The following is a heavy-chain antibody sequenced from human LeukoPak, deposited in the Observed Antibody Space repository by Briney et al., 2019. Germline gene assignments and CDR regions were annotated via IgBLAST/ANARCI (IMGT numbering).Heavy chain of an antibody. CDR2: INHSGST. Sequence: SETLSLTCAIYGGSFSGYYWSWIRQPPGKGLEWIGEINHSGSTYYNPSLKSRVTISVDTSKNQFSLKLSSVTAADTAVYYCATMGGGGGGPFDYWGQGTLVTVSS. J-gene: IGHJ4*02. V-gene: IGHV4-34*01. CDR3: ATMGGGGGGPFDY. D-gene: IGHD2-21*01. CDR1: GGSFSGYY.